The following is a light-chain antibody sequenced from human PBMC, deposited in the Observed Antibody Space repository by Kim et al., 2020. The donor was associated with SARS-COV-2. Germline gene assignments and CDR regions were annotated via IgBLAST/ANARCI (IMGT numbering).Light chain of an antibody. Sequence: EIVMTQSPATLSVSPGERATLYCRASQSVSSNLAWYQQKVGQAPRLLIYGASTRATDIPARFSGTGSGTEFTLTISSLQSEDFAVYYCQQYNNWPPLTFGGGTKVDIK. CDR1: QSVSSN. V-gene: IGKV3-15*01. J-gene: IGKJ4*01. CDR2: GAS. CDR3: QQYNNWPPLT.